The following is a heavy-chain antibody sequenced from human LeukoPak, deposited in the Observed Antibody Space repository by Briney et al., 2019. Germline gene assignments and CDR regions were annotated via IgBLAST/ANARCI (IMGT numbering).Heavy chain of an antibody. CDR2: INPNSGGT. D-gene: IGHD3-10*01. CDR1: GYTFTGYY. Sequence: GASVKVSCKASGYTFTGYYMHWVRQAPGQGLEWMGWINPNSGGTNYAQKLQGWVTMTRDTSISTAYMELSRLRSDDTAVYYCARSASNPYGSGSYLFDYWGQGTLVTVSS. J-gene: IGHJ4*02. V-gene: IGHV1-2*04. CDR3: ARSASNPYGSGSYLFDY.